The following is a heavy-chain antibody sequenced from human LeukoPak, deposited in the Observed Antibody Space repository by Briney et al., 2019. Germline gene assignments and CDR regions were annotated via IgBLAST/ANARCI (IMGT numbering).Heavy chain of an antibody. CDR3: ARLGYSSSSGADY. D-gene: IGHD6-6*01. CDR2: INHSGST. J-gene: IGHJ4*02. Sequence: SETLSLTCAVYGGSLSGYYWSWIRQPPGKGLEWIGEINHSGSTNYNPSLKSRVTISVDTSKNQFSLKLSSVTAADTAVYYCARLGYSSSSGADYWGQGTLVTVSS. CDR1: GGSLSGYY. V-gene: IGHV4-34*01.